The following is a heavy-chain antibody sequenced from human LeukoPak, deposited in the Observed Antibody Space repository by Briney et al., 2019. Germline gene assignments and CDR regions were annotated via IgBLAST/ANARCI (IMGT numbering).Heavy chain of an antibody. D-gene: IGHD6-19*01. Sequence: KAGGSLRLSCAASGFTFSTYSMNWVRQAPGKGLEWVSSISSSSTYIYYADSVQGRFTISRDNAKNSLYLQMNSLRAEDTAVYHCAEETSGWFGYWGQGTLVTVSS. CDR2: ISSSSTYI. J-gene: IGHJ4*02. CDR1: GFTFSTYS. V-gene: IGHV3-21*01. CDR3: AEETSGWFGY.